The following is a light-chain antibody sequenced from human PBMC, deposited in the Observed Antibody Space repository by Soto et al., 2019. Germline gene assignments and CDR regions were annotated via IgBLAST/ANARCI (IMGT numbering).Light chain of an antibody. Sequence: DIKMTQSPSTLSASMGDRVTITCQASQNINYWLAWYQHKLGSPPKLLIYDASNLGRGVTSRFSGGGSGTQLTLNISSLRPDDVATYYCQKYRGQRTFGQGTKVE. CDR1: QNINYW. CDR3: QKYRGQRT. J-gene: IGKJ1*01. V-gene: IGKV1-5*01. CDR2: DAS.